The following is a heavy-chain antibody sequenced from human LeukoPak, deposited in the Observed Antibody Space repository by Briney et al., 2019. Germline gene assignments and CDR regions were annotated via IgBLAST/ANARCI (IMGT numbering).Heavy chain of an antibody. CDR2: ISGSGGST. Sequence: GGSLRLSCAASGFTFSSYAMSWVRQAPGKGLEWVSAISGSGGSTYYADSVKGRFTISRDNSKNTLYLQMNSLRAEDTAVYYCAKDGCSSTSCYPLDAFDIWGQGTMVTVSS. CDR3: AKDGCSSTSCYPLDAFDI. D-gene: IGHD2-2*01. CDR1: GFTFSSYA. J-gene: IGHJ3*02. V-gene: IGHV3-23*01.